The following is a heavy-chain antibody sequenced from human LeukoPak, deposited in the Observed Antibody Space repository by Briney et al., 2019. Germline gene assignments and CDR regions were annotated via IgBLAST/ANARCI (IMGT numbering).Heavy chain of an antibody. V-gene: IGHV1-8*01. CDR3: ARGRMRGYDFWSGYYTGWFDP. Sequence: ASVKVSCKASGYTFTSYDINWVRQATGQGLEWMGWTNPNSGNTGYAQKFQDRVTMTRNTSISTAYMELSSLRSEDTAVYYCARGRMRGYDFWSGYYTGWFDPWGQGTLVTVSS. CDR2: TNPNSGNT. D-gene: IGHD3-3*01. J-gene: IGHJ5*02. CDR1: GYTFTSYD.